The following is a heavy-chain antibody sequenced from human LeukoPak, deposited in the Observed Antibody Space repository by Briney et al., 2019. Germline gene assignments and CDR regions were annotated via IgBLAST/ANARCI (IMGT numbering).Heavy chain of an antibody. Sequence: PGGSLRLSCAASGSTFSSYAMSWVRQAPGKGLEWVAFIRYDGSNKYYADSVKGRFTISRDNSKNTLYLQMNSLRAEDTAVYYCAKGGFDYWGQGTLVTVSS. CDR2: IRYDGSNK. V-gene: IGHV3-30*02. CDR1: GSTFSSYA. CDR3: AKGGFDY. J-gene: IGHJ4*02.